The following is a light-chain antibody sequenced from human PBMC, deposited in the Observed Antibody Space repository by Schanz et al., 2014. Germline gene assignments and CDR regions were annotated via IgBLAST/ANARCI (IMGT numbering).Light chain of an antibody. J-gene: IGKJ1*01. CDR2: GAS. V-gene: IGKV3-20*01. CDR1: QSVSSN. CDR3: QQYGISSA. Sequence: EIVMTQSPATLSVSPGERVTLSCRASQSVSSNLAWYQQKPGQAPRLLIYGASNRATGIPDRFSGSGSGTDFTLTISRLEPEDFAVYYCQQYGISSAFGQGTKVEIK.